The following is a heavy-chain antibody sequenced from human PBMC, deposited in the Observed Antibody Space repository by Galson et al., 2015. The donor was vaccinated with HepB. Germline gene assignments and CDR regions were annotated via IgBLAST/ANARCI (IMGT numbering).Heavy chain of an antibody. CDR2: INAGNGNT. J-gene: IGHJ3*02. D-gene: IGHD2/OR15-2a*01. CDR3: ARVDYLWGGAFDI. V-gene: IGHV1-3*01. CDR1: GYTFTSYA. Sequence: SVKVSCKASGYTFTSYAMHWVRQAPGQRLEWMGWINAGNGNTKYSQKFQGRVTITRDTSASTAYMELSSLRSEDTAVYYCARVDYLWGGAFDIWGQGTMVTVSS.